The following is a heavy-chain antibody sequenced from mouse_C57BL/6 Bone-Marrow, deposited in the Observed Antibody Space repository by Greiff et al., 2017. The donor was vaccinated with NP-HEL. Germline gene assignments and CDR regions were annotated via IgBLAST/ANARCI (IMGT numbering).Heavy chain of an antibody. CDR1: GFTFSSYG. J-gene: IGHJ3*01. CDR2: ISSGGSYT. V-gene: IGHV5-6*01. CDR3: ARPYDYDVAWFAY. Sequence: EVQGVESGGDLVKPGGSLKLSCAASGFTFSSYGMSWVRQTPDKRLEWVATISSGGSYTYYPDSVKGRFTISRDTAKNTLYLQMSSLKSEDTAMYYCARPYDYDVAWFAYWGQGTLVTVSA. D-gene: IGHD2-4*01.